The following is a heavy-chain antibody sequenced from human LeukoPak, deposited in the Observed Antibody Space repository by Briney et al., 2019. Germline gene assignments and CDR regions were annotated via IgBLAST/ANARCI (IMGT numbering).Heavy chain of an antibody. Sequence: PGGSLRLSCAASGFTFSSYGMHWVRQAPGKGLEWVAFIRYDGSNKYYADSVKGRFTISRDNSKNTLYLQMNSLRAEDTAVYYCAKDAEGGPLYSPWNWFDPWGQGTLVTVSS. J-gene: IGHJ5*02. CDR2: IRYDGSNK. D-gene: IGHD4-11*01. V-gene: IGHV3-30*02. CDR3: AKDAEGGPLYSPWNWFDP. CDR1: GFTFSSYG.